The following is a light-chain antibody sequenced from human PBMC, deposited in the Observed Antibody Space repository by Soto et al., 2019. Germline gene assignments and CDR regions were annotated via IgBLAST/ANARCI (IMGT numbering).Light chain of an antibody. Sequence: QSVLTQPPSASGTHGQRVTISCSGSNSNIGSNTVNWYQQLPGTAPKLLIYNNHQRPSGVPDRFSGSKSGTSASLAISGLQSKDEADYYCAAWDDSLNGHVVFGGGTKLTVL. CDR1: NSNIGSNT. CDR3: AAWDDSLNGHVV. J-gene: IGLJ2*01. V-gene: IGLV1-44*01. CDR2: NNH.